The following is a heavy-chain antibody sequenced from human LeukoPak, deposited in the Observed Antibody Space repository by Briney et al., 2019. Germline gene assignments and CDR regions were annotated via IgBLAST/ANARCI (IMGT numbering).Heavy chain of an antibody. CDR1: GGSISSGGYY. CDR2: IYYSGST. Sequence: SQTLSLTCTVSGGSISSGGYYWSWIRQHPGKGPEWIGYIYYSGSTYYNPSLKSRVTISVDTSKNQFSLKLSSVTAADTAVYYCARAWGYLARWFDPWGQGTLVTVSS. CDR3: ARAWGYLARWFDP. D-gene: IGHD5-18*01. V-gene: IGHV4-31*03. J-gene: IGHJ5*02.